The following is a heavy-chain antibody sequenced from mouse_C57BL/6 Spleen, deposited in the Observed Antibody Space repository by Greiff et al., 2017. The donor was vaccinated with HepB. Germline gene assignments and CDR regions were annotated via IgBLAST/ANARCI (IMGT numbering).Heavy chain of an antibody. D-gene: IGHD2-4*01. CDR1: GFTFSNYW. CDR2: IRLKSDNYAT. J-gene: IGHJ2*01. V-gene: IGHV6-3*01. CDR3: TALYYDYGDYFDY. Sequence: EVKLMESGGGLVQPGGSMKLSCVASGFTFSNYWMNWVRQSPEKGLEWVAQIRLKSDNYATHYAESVKGRFTISRDDSKSSVYLQMNNLRAEDTGIYYCTALYYDYGDYFDYWGQGTTLTVSS.